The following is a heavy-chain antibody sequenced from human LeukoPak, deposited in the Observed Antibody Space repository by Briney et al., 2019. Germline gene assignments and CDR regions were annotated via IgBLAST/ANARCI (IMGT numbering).Heavy chain of an antibody. CDR2: IRGSGHST. Sequence: GGSLRLSCAASGFTFSNYAMSWVRPAPGKGVEWVSSIRGSGHSTYYADSVKGRFTISRDNSKNTLYLQMNSLRAEDTAVYYCAKDYSSGSPEYFHHWGQGTLVTVSS. J-gene: IGHJ1*01. CDR3: AKDYSSGSPEYFHH. V-gene: IGHV3-23*01. CDR1: GFTFSNYA. D-gene: IGHD3-10*01.